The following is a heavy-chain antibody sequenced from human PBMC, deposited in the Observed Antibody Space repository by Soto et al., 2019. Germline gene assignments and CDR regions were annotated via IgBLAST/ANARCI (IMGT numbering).Heavy chain of an antibody. CDR3: AKVGEDSSGYYYSPVRPRWFDY. V-gene: IGHV3-23*01. J-gene: IGHJ4*02. D-gene: IGHD3-22*01. CDR2: ISGSGGST. Sequence: PGGSLRLSCAASGFTFSSYAMSWVRQAPGKGLEWVSAISGSGGSTYYADSVKGRFTISRDNSKNTLYLQMNSLRAEDTAVYYCAKVGEDSSGYYYSPVRPRWFDYWGQGTLVTVSS. CDR1: GFTFSSYA.